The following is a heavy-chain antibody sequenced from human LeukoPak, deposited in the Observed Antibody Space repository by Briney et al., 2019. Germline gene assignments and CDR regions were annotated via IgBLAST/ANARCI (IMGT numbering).Heavy chain of an antibody. Sequence: GGSLRLSCAASVFTFSSYSMNWVRQAPGKGLEWVSSISSSSSYIYYADSVKGRFTISRDNAKNALYLQMNSLRAEDTAVYYCAREGDGYNTDYWGQGTLVTVSS. D-gene: IGHD5-24*01. CDR1: VFTFSSYS. V-gene: IGHV3-21*01. CDR3: AREGDGYNTDY. J-gene: IGHJ4*02. CDR2: ISSSSSYI.